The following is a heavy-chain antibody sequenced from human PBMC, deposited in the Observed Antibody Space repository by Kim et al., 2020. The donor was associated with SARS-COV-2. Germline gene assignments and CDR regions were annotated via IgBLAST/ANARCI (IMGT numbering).Heavy chain of an antibody. CDR2: ISFDGTEE. CDR3: ARSMNNIDPNMRGARDTRPYGLDV. V-gene: IGHV3-30*04. Sequence: GGSLRLSCAASGFSGFHWVRRAPGKGLEWVAVISFDGTEENYADSVKGRFTISRDSAKNILYLDMRSLSPEDTADYYCARSMNNIDPNMRGARDTRPYGLDVWGPGTTVIVSS. CDR1: GFSG. D-gene: IGHD5-12*01. J-gene: IGHJ6*02.